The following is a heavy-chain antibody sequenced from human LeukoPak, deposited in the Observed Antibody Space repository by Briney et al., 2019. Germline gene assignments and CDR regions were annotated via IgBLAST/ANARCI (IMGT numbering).Heavy chain of an antibody. J-gene: IGHJ4*02. D-gene: IGHD2-15*01. CDR1: GGSISSGNYY. V-gene: IGHV4-30-4*01. CDR3: ARESPTGYCSGDSCYYGGLDC. Sequence: SETLSLTCSVSGGSISSGNYYWSWIRQPPGKGLEWIGYIYYSGSTHYNPSLKSRITISVGTSKNQFSLKLSSVTAADTAVYYCARESPTGYCSGDSCYYGGLDCWGQGTLVTVSS. CDR2: IYYSGST.